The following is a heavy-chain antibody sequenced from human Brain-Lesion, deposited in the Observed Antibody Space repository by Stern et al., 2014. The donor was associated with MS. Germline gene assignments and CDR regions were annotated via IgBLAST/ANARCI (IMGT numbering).Heavy chain of an antibody. CDR3: ARDQRGITIFGVVTDYYYLGMDV. D-gene: IGHD3-3*01. CDR2: INPNTGGT. V-gene: IGHV1-2*02. CDR1: GYIFTGYY. Sequence: VQLVESGAEVKKPGASGKVSCKTSGYIFTGYYIHWVRQAPGQGLEWMAWINPNTGGTKSAQKFQGRVTMSRDPSISTAYVELSSLTSDDTAVYYCARDQRGITIFGVVTDYYYLGMDVWGQGTTVTVSS. J-gene: IGHJ6*02.